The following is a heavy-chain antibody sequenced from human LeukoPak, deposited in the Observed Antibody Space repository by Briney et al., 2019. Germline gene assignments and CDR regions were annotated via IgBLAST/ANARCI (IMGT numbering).Heavy chain of an antibody. Sequence: GGTLRLSCAASGFTFSSYGMSWVRQAPGKGLEWVSAISGSGGSTYYADSVKGRFTISRDNSKNTLYLQMNSLRAEDTAVYYCARANLPGVRVYYWFDPWGQGTLVTVSS. CDR2: ISGSGGST. J-gene: IGHJ5*02. D-gene: IGHD2-8*01. V-gene: IGHV3-23*01. CDR3: ARANLPGVRVYYWFDP. CDR1: GFTFSSYG.